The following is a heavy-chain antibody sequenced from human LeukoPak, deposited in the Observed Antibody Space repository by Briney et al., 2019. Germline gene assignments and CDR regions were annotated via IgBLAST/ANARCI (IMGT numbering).Heavy chain of an antibody. V-gene: IGHV4-59*08. Sequence: SETLSLTCTVSGGSISSYYWSWIRQPPGKGLEWIGYIYYSGSTNYNPSLKSRVTVSVDTSKNQFSLKLSSVTAADTAVYYCATLRIADFDYWGQGTLVTVSS. CDR2: IYYSGST. CDR3: ATLRIADFDY. J-gene: IGHJ4*02. D-gene: IGHD6-13*01. CDR1: GGSISSYY.